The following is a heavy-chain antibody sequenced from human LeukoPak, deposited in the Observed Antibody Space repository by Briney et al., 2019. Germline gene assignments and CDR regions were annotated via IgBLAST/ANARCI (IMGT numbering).Heavy chain of an antibody. CDR3: AKPIFGVVTPHDGMDV. D-gene: IGHD3-3*01. Sequence: PGGSLRLSCAASGFTFSSYAMSWVRQAPGKGLEWVSAISGSGGSTYYADSVKGRFTISRDNSKNTLYLQMNSLRAEDTAVYYCAKPIFGVVTPHDGMDVWGQGTTVTVS. CDR1: GFTFSSYA. CDR2: ISGSGGST. J-gene: IGHJ6*02. V-gene: IGHV3-23*01.